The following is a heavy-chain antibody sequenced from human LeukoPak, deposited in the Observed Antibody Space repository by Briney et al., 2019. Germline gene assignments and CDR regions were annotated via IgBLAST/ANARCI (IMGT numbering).Heavy chain of an antibody. CDR1: GFTFSSYS. V-gene: IGHV3-21*01. CDR3: ARVDLWFGEFYYFDY. J-gene: IGHJ4*02. D-gene: IGHD3-10*01. CDR2: ISSSSYI. Sequence: GGSLRLSCAASGFTFSSYSMNWVRQAPGKGLEWVSSISSSSYIYYADSVKGRFTISRDNAKNSLYLQMNSLRAEDTAVYYCARVDLWFGEFYYFDYWGQGTLVTVSS.